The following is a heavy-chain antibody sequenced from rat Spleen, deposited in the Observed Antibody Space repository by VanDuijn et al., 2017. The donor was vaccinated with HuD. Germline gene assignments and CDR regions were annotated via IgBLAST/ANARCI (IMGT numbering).Heavy chain of an antibody. CDR1: GFTFNNYW. CDR3: TRGYYGYKSRYYWYFDF. D-gene: IGHD1-9*01. J-gene: IGHJ1*01. V-gene: IGHV5-31*01. CDR2: ISNTGGST. Sequence: EVQLVESGGGLVQPGRSLKLSCVASGFTFNNYWMTWIRQAPGKGLEWVASISNTGGSTYHPDSVKGRFNISRENAKSTLYLQMNSLRSEDTATYYFTRGYYGYKSRYYWYFDFWGPGTMVTVSS.